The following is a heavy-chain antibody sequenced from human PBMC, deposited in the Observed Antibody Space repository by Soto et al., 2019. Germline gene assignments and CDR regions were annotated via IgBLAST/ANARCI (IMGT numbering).Heavy chain of an antibody. J-gene: IGHJ4*02. Sequence: QVQLQESGPGLVKPSETLSLTCTVSGGSISSYYWSWIRQPPGKGLEWIGYIYYSGSTNYNPSLKSRVTISVGTSKNQFSLKLSSVTAADTAVYYCARVRGYSYGYGLFDYWGQGTLVTVSS. CDR2: IYYSGST. CDR3: ARVRGYSYGYGLFDY. CDR1: GGSISSYY. V-gene: IGHV4-59*01. D-gene: IGHD5-18*01.